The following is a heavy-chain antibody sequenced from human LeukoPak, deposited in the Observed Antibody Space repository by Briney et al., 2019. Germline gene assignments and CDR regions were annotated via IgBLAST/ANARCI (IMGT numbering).Heavy chain of an antibody. CDR1: GFTFSSYG. D-gene: IGHD6-13*01. CDR3: AKAYSSSWYSHPSYYYYYMDV. J-gene: IGHJ6*03. CDR2: ISYDGSNK. V-gene: IGHV3-30*18. Sequence: GGSLRLSCAASGFTFSSYGMHWVRQAPGKGLEWVAVISYDGSNKYYADSVKGRFTISRDNSKNTLYLQMNSLRAEDTAVYYCAKAYSSSWYSHPSYYYYYMDVWGKGTTVTVSS.